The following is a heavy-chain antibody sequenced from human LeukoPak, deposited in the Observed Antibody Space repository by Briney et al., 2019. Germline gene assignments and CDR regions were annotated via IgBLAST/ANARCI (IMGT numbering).Heavy chain of an antibody. D-gene: IGHD6-19*01. Sequence: PGGSLRLSCAASGFTFSSYWMSWVRQAPWKGLEWVANIKQDGSEKYYVDSVKGRFTISRDNAKNSLYLQMNSLRAEDTAVYYCAREYSSGWEQEMEYFDYWGQGTLVTVSS. CDR3: AREYSSGWEQEMEYFDY. CDR1: GFTFSSYW. V-gene: IGHV3-7*01. J-gene: IGHJ4*02. CDR2: IKQDGSEK.